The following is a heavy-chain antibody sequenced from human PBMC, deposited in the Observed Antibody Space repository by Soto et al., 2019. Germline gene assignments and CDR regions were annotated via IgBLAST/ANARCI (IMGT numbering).Heavy chain of an antibody. Sequence: VGSLRLSCAASGFTFSSYEMNWVRQAPGKGLEWVSYISNSGTTIYYADSVRGRFAISRDNAKNSLYLQMRSLRAEDTAIYYCARQISYCSGTSCDAFDIWGQGTLVTVS. CDR2: ISNSGTTI. CDR1: GFTFSSYE. D-gene: IGHD2-15*01. CDR3: ARQISYCSGTSCDAFDI. V-gene: IGHV3-48*03. J-gene: IGHJ3*02.